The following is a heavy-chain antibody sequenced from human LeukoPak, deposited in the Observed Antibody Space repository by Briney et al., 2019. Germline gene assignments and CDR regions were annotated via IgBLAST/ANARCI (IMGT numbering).Heavy chain of an antibody. CDR2: ISSSSSTI. V-gene: IGHV3-48*01. J-gene: IGHJ3*02. D-gene: IGHD2-15*01. CDR1: GFTFSSYS. Sequence: GGSLRLSCAASGFTFSSYSMNWVRQAPGKGLEWVSYISSSSSTIYYADSVKGRFTISRDNAKNSLYLQMNSLRAEDTAVFYCASSAPKVDAFDIWGQGTMVTVSS. CDR3: ASSAPKVDAFDI.